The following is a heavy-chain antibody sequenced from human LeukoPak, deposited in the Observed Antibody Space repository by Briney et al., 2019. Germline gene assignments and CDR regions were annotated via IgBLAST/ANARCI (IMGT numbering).Heavy chain of an antibody. CDR3: VSTPWSGELVFDY. V-gene: IGHV1-69*13. CDR2: IIPIFGTA. J-gene: IGHJ4*02. CDR1: GGTFSSYA. Sequence: GASVKVSCKASGGTFSSYAISWVRQAPGQGLEWMGGIIPIFGTANYAQKFQGRVTITADESTSTAYMELSSLRSEDTAVYYCVSTPWSGELVFDYWGQGTLVTVSS. D-gene: IGHD1-26*01.